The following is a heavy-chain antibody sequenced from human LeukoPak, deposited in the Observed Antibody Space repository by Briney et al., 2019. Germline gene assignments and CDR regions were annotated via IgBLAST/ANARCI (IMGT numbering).Heavy chain of an antibody. J-gene: IGHJ4*02. CDR1: GGSISSYY. V-gene: IGHV4-59*01. CDR3: ARTPYDILAGYYKFDY. CDR2: IYYSGST. Sequence: SETLSLTCTVSGGSISSYYWSWIRQPPGKGLEGIGYIYYSGSTNYNPSLKSRVTISVETSKNQFSLKLSSVTAPDTAVYYCARTPYDILAGYYKFDYWGQGTLVTVSS. D-gene: IGHD3-9*01.